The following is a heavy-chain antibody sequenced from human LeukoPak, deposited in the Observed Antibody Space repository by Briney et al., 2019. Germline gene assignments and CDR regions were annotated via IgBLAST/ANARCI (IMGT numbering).Heavy chain of an antibody. V-gene: IGHV3-74*01. CDR2: INSDGSST. Sequence: GGSLRLSCAASGFTFSSSGMHWVRQAPGKGLVWVSRINSDGSSTSYADSVKGRFTISRDNAKNTLYLQMNSLRAEDTAVYYCARGYRIAVAGTAAFDYWGQGTLVTVSS. CDR3: ARGYRIAVAGTAAFDY. CDR1: GFTFSSSG. D-gene: IGHD6-13*01. J-gene: IGHJ4*02.